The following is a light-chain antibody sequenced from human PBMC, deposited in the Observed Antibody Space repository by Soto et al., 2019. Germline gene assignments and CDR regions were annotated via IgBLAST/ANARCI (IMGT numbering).Light chain of an antibody. J-gene: IGKJ1*01. Sequence: EIVMTQSPATLSVSPGERATLSCRASQGIATNLAWYQQRPGQAPRLLIFDTSTGATGFPARFSGSGSGTEFSLTIDSLQSEDFAVYYCKQYNNWPRTFGQGTKVDIK. CDR2: DTS. V-gene: IGKV3-15*01. CDR3: KQYNNWPRT. CDR1: QGIATN.